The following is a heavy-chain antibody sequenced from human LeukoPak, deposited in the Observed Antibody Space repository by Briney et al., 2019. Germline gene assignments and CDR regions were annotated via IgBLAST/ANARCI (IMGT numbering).Heavy chain of an antibody. V-gene: IGHV4-59*01. CDR1: GGSISSYY. Sequence: SETLSLTCTVSGGSISSYYWSWIRQPPGKGLEWIGYIYYSGSTNYNPSLKSRVTISVDTSKNQFSLKLSSVTAADTAVYYCARVLPRVGASRDAFDVWGQGTKVTVSS. J-gene: IGHJ3*01. CDR2: IYYSGST. CDR3: ARVLPRVGASRDAFDV. D-gene: IGHD1-26*01.